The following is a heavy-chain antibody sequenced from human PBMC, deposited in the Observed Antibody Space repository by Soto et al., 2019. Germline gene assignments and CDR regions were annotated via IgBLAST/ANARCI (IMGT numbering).Heavy chain of an antibody. V-gene: IGHV1-69*13. CDR1: GGAFSSYA. Sequence: GXSGKVSCRASGGAFSSYAISWVRQAPGQGLEWMGGIIPIFGTANYAQKFQGRVTITADESTSTAYMELSSLRSEDTAVYYCARDVSLESITIFDYWGQGTLVTVSS. CDR2: IIPIFGTA. CDR3: ARDVSLESITIFDY. D-gene: IGHD2-21*01. J-gene: IGHJ4*02.